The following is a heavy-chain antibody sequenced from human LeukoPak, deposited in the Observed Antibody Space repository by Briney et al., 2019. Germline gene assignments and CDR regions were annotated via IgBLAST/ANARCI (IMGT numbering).Heavy chain of an antibody. CDR3: ASMGSEGSYGYFNY. Sequence: SETLSLTCAVYGGSFSGYYWSWIRQPPGKGLEWIGEINHSGSTNYNPSLRSRVTISVDTSKNQFSLKLSSVTAADTAVYYCASMGSEGSYGYFNYWGQGTLVTVSS. CDR2: INHSGST. CDR1: GGSFSGYY. J-gene: IGHJ4*02. V-gene: IGHV4-34*01. D-gene: IGHD5-18*01.